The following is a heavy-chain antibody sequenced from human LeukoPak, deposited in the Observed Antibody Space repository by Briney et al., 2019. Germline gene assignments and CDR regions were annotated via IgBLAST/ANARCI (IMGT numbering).Heavy chain of an antibody. CDR3: ARDGDYSNYPWFDP. CDR1: GYTFTSYV. D-gene: IGHD4-11*01. CDR2: INPNSGGT. V-gene: IGHV1-2*02. Sequence: GASVKVSCKASGYTFTSYVIHWVRQAPGQSLEWMGWINPNSGGTNYAQKFQGRVTMTRDTSISTAYMDLSGLRSDDTAVYYCARDGDYSNYPWFDPWGQGTLVTVSS. J-gene: IGHJ5*02.